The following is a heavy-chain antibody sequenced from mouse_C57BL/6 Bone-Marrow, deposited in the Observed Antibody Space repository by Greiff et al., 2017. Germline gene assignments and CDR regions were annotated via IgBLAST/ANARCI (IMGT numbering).Heavy chain of an antibody. CDR2: IDPENGDT. D-gene: IGHD2-5*01. CDR1: GFNIKDDY. Sequence: VQLQQSGAELVRPGASVKLSCTASGFNIKDDYMHWVKQRPEQGLEWIGWIDPENGDTAYASKFQGKATITADTSSNTAYLQLSSLTSEDTAVXYCTTYYSNSYYFDYWGQGTTLTVSS. CDR3: TTYYSNSYYFDY. V-gene: IGHV14-4*01. J-gene: IGHJ2*01.